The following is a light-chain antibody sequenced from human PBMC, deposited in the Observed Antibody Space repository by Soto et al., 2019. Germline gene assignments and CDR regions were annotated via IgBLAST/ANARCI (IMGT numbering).Light chain of an antibody. J-gene: IGLJ2*01. V-gene: IGLV2-14*03. CDR2: DVS. CDR1: SSDVGAYHY. CDR3: SSYSNSRTLV. Sequence: QSALTQPASVSGSPGQSITISCTGTSSDVGAYHYVSWYQRHPGKAPKLMIYDVSNRPSGVSNRFSGSKSGNTASLTISGLQAEDDADYYCSSYSNSRTLVFGGGTKLTVL.